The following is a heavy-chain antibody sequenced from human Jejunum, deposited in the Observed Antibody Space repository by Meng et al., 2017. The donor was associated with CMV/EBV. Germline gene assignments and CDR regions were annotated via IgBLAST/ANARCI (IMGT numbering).Heavy chain of an antibody. D-gene: IGHD3-9*01. J-gene: IGHJ4*02. CDR2: IKSKTDGGRT. Sequence: MKWVRQASGKGLERVGRIKSKTDGGRTDYAAHVTGRFTISRDDSKNMLYLQMESLKTEDTAVYYCTSGYPHFDWLKSQSDYWGQGTLVTVSS. V-gene: IGHV3-15*01. CDR3: TSGYPHFDWLKSQSDY.